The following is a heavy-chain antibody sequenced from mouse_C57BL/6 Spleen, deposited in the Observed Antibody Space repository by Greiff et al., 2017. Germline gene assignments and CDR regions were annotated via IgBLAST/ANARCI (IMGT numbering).Heavy chain of an antibody. CDR2: ISDGGSYT. CDR3: ARRDYGSSYVAWFAY. CDR1: GFTFSSYA. Sequence: EVKLMESGGGLVKPGGSLKLSCAASGFTFSSYAMSWVRQTPEKRLEWVATISDGGSYTYYPDNVKGRFTISRDHAKNNLYLQMSHLKSDDTAMYYCARRDYGSSYVAWFAYWGQGTLVTVSA. D-gene: IGHD1-1*01. J-gene: IGHJ3*01. V-gene: IGHV5-4*03.